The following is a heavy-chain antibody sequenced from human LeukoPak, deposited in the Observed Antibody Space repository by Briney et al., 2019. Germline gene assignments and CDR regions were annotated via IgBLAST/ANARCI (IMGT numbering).Heavy chain of an antibody. D-gene: IGHD1-1*01. CDR1: GFTFSSYG. Sequence: GGSLRLSCAASGFTFSSYGIAWVRQAPGKGLEWVSVICTTGANTYYADSVKGRFTMSRDNFMNTVYLQVNGLRADDTAIYYCAKGRDTIATRDFDYWGQGTQVTVSS. V-gene: IGHV3-23*01. CDR3: AKGRDTIATRDFDY. CDR2: ICTTGANT. J-gene: IGHJ4*02.